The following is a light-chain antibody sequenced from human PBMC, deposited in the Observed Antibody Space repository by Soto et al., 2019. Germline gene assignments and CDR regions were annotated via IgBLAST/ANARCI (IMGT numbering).Light chain of an antibody. CDR2: GAS. V-gene: IGKV3-20*01. CDR1: QSVSSSY. Sequence: EIVLTQSPGTLSLSPEERATLSCRASQSVSSSYLAWYQQKPGQAPRLLIYGASSRATGIPDRFSGSGSGTDFTLTISRLEPEDFAVYYCQQYGSSPMFGQGTKVEIK. J-gene: IGKJ1*01. CDR3: QQYGSSPM.